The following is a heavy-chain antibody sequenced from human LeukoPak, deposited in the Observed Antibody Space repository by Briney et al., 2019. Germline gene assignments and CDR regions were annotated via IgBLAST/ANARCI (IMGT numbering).Heavy chain of an antibody. Sequence: GSLRLSCAASGFTFSSYSMNWVRQPPGKGLEYIGNVYYSGITYYNPSLQSRVTISVDTSNNQFSLKLSSVTAADTAVYYCARSDYSGYFDYWGQGTLVSVSS. D-gene: IGHD4-11*01. CDR2: VYYSGIT. J-gene: IGHJ4*02. V-gene: IGHV4-59*04. CDR3: ARSDYSGYFDY. CDR1: GFTFSSYSMN.